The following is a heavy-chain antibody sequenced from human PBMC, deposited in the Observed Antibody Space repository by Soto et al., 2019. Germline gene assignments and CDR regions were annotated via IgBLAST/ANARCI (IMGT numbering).Heavy chain of an antibody. CDR1: GFTFSSYE. V-gene: IGHV3-48*03. CDR3: AREEVGVGATMDYYYYGMDV. CDR2: ISSSGSTI. D-gene: IGHD1-26*01. Sequence: SGVSLRLSCAASGFTFSSYEMNWVRQAPGKGLECVSYISSSGSTIYYADSVKGRFTISRDNAKNSLYLQMNSLRAEDTAVYYCAREEVGVGATMDYYYYGMDVWGQGTTVTVSS. J-gene: IGHJ6*02.